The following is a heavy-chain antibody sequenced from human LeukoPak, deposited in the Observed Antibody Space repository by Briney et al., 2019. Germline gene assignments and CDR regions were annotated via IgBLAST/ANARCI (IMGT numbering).Heavy chain of an antibody. CDR3: ARLSGSRYYYYYYMDV. CDR1: GVSFSGYY. V-gene: IGHV4-34*01. D-gene: IGHD1-26*01. Sequence: PSETLSLTCAVYGVSFSGYYWSWIRQPPGKGLEWIEEINHSGSTNYNPSLKSRVTISVDTSKNQFSLKLSSVTAADTAVYYCARLSGSRYYYYYYMDVWGKGTTVTISS. CDR2: INHSGST. J-gene: IGHJ6*03.